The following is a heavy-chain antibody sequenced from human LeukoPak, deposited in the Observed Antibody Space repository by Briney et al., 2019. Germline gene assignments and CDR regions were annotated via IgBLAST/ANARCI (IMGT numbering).Heavy chain of an antibody. CDR2: VSYSSSYI. CDR3: ARDPGYCSGVSCYAAYYCDS. CDR1: GFTFSSYS. Sequence: GGSLRLSCAASGFTFSSYSMNWVRQAPGKGLEWVSSVSYSSSYIYYADSVKGRFTISRDNAKNSLYLQMHSLRAEDTAVYYCARDPGYCSGVSCYAAYYCDSWGQGTLVTVSS. V-gene: IGHV3-21*01. D-gene: IGHD2-15*01. J-gene: IGHJ4*02.